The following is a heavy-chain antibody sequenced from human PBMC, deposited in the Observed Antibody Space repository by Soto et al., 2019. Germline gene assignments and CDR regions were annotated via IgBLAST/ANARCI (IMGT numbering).Heavy chain of an antibody. J-gene: IGHJ6*02. CDR3: ARRSRLYSSSSYYYYYGMDV. CDR2: INHSGST. Sequence: SETLSLTCAVYGGSFSGYYWSWIRQPPGKGLEWIGEINHSGSTNYNPSLKSRVTISVDTSKNQFSLKLSSVTAADTAVYYCARRSRLYSSSSYYYYYGMDVWGQGTTVTVSS. D-gene: IGHD6-6*01. V-gene: IGHV4-34*01. CDR1: GGSFSGYY.